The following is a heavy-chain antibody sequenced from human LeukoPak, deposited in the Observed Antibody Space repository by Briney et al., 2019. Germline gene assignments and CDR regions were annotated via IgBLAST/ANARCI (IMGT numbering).Heavy chain of an antibody. V-gene: IGHV3-66*03. J-gene: IGHJ4*02. Sequence: PGGSLRLSCAASGFTVSSNYMSWVRQAPGKGLECVSVIYSSGGAYYADSVKGRFTISRDNSKNTLYLQMNSLRVEDTAVYYCAKDWARGWVDSWGQGTLVTVSS. CDR3: AKDWARGWVDS. D-gene: IGHD6-19*01. CDR2: IYSSGGA. CDR1: GFTVSSNY.